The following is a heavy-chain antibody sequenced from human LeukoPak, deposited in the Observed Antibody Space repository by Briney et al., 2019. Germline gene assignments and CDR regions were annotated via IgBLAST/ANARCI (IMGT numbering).Heavy chain of an antibody. Sequence: SQTLSLTCAVSGGSIRSGGYSWSCIRQPPGNGLEWIGNIYHGGSTYYNPSFKSRVTISVDTSKNQFSLKLSSVTAADTAVYYCARDSPRADGHKYFDYWGQGTLVTVSS. CDR3: ARDSPRADGHKYFDY. J-gene: IGHJ4*02. D-gene: IGHD5-24*01. V-gene: IGHV4-30-2*01. CDR2: IYHGGST. CDR1: GGSIRSGGYS.